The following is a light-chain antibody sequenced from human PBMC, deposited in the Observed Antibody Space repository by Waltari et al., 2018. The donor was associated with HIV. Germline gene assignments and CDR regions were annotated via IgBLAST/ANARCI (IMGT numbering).Light chain of an antibody. V-gene: IGLV2-14*03. J-gene: IGLJ1*01. CDR2: DVS. CDR3: SSYTSSSPYA. CDR1: SSDVGGYNY. Sequence: QSALTQPASVSGSPGQSITISCTGTSSDVGGYNYVSWYQQHPGKAPKLMIYDVSNRYSGVSNRFSVSKSGNTSSLTISGLQAEDEADYYCSSYTSSSPYAFGTGTKVTVL.